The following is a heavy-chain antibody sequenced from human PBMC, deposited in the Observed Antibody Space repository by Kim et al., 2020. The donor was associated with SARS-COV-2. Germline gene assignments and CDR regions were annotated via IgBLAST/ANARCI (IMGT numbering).Heavy chain of an antibody. CDR2: IFRGGST. CDR3: ARDPVGDGYSFFDY. Sequence: GGSLRLSCAASGLTVSSNHMTWIRQAPGKGLEWVSVIFRGGSTYYAASVQGRFTISRDYSKNTLSLQMNTLRAEDTAIYSCARDPVGDGYSFFDYWGQGTLVTVSS. J-gene: IGHJ4*02. D-gene: IGHD4-4*01. CDR1: GLTVSSNH. V-gene: IGHV3-53*01.